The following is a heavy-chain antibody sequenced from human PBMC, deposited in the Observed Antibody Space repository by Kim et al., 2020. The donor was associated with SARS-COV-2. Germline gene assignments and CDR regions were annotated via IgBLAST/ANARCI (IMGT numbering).Heavy chain of an antibody. D-gene: IGHD7-27*01. J-gene: IGHJ4*02. Sequence: GGSLRLSCAASGFTFGSHDMSWVRQAPGKGLEWVSSIGPSVATTFYADSVKGRFAISRDNSKNTLYLQMNSLRADDTALYFCARGLGTPDYLGQGALVT. CDR3: ARGLGTPDY. V-gene: IGHV3-23*01. CDR1: GFTFGSHD. CDR2: IGPSVATT.